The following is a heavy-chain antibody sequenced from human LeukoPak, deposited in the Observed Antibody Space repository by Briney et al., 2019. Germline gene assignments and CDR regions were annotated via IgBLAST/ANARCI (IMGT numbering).Heavy chain of an antibody. J-gene: IGHJ4*02. CDR3: ARGKGYDYFDY. D-gene: IGHD5-12*01. CDR1: GGSISSGGYS. CDR2: IYHSGST. V-gene: IGHV4-30-2*01. Sequence: PSETLSLTCAVSGGSISSGGYSWSWIRQPPGKGLKWIGYIYHSGSTYYNPSLKSRVTISVDRSKNQFSLKLSSVTAADTAVYYCARGKGYDYFDYWGQGTLVTVSS.